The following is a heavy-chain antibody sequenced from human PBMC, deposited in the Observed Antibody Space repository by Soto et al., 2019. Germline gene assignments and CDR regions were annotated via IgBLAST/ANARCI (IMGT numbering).Heavy chain of an antibody. J-gene: IGHJ4*02. CDR3: ARAATGSYHSAY. CDR2: IAPHSGRT. D-gene: IGHD3-10*01. Sequence: QVQLVQSGPEVKNPGASVRVSYVASGYAFTSYGVNWVRQAPGQGLEWMGWIAPHSGRTTYLPKFQGRVTMTADVSTNTAYIEVRSLKSDDTGTYFCARAATGSYHSAYWGQGTVVTVSS. V-gene: IGHV1-18*04. CDR1: GYAFTSYG.